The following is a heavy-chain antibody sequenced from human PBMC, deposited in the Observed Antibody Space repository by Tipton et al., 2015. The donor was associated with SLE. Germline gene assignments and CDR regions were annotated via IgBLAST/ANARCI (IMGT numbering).Heavy chain of an antibody. V-gene: IGHV4-59*01. CDR1: GFTFSDYY. Sequence: LRLSCAASGFTFSDYYMSWIRQAPGKGLEWIGYIYYSGSTNYNPSLKSRVTISVDTSKNQFSLKLSSVTAADTAAYYCARGGPSSGWSDAFDIWGQGTMVTVSS. CDR3: ARGGPSSGWSDAFDI. D-gene: IGHD6-19*01. CDR2: IYYSGST. J-gene: IGHJ3*02.